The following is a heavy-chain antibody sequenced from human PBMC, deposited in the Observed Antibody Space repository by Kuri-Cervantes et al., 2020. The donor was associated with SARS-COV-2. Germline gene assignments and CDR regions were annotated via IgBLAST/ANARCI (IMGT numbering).Heavy chain of an antibody. D-gene: IGHD3-3*01. Sequence: GESLKISCAASGFTFSSYGMHWVRQAPGKGLEWVAFIRYDGSNKYYADSVKGRFTISRDNSKNTLYLQMNSLRAEDTAVYYCAKEELSDDFWSGYYGPRYYFDYWGQGTLVTVSS. CDR2: IRYDGSNK. CDR3: AKEELSDDFWSGYYGPRYYFDY. J-gene: IGHJ4*02. CDR1: GFTFSSYG. V-gene: IGHV3-30*02.